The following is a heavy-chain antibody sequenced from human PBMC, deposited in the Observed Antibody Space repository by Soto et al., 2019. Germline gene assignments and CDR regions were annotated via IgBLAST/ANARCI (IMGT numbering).Heavy chain of an antibody. J-gene: IGHJ5*02. CDR2: SNHSGST. V-gene: IGHV4-34*01. CDR1: GGSFSGYY. Sequence: QVQLQQWGAGLLKPSETLSLTCAVYGGSFSGYYWSWIRQPPGKGLEWIGESNHSGSTNYNPSLESRVTISVDTSKNQFSLKLSSVTAADTDVYYCARVGSSWYFWFDPWGQGTLVTVSS. D-gene: IGHD6-13*01. CDR3: ARVGSSWYFWFDP.